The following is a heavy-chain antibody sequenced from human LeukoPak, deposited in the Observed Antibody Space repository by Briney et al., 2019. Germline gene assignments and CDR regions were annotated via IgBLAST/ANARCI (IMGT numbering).Heavy chain of an antibody. J-gene: IGHJ4*02. V-gene: IGHV3-30-3*01. CDR1: GFTFSSYA. D-gene: IGHD6-19*01. CDR3: AKDSTPSIIAVAGSFDY. CDR2: ISYDGSNK. Sequence: TGGSLRLSCAASGFTFSSYAMHWVRQAPGKGLEWVAVISYDGSNKYYADSVKGRFTISRDNSKNTLYLQMNSLRAEDTALYYCAKDSTPSIIAVAGSFDYWGQGTLVTVSS.